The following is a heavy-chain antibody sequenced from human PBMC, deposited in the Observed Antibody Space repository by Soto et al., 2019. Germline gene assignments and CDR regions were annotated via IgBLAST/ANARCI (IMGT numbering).Heavy chain of an antibody. J-gene: IGHJ4*02. CDR3: ARHTSDRYGPEY. V-gene: IGHV5-51*01. Sequence: PGESLKISCKVSGYNFDTSWIGWVRQMPGKGLEWMGIIYAGDSETRYSPSFQGQVTISVDKSISTAYLHWSSLKASDTAMYFCARHTSDRYGPEYWGQGTQVTVSS. CDR1: GYNFDTSW. D-gene: IGHD5-18*01. CDR2: IYAGDSET.